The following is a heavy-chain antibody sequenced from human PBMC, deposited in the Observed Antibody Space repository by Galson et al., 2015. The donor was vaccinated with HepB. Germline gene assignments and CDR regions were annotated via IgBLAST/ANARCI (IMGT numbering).Heavy chain of an antibody. J-gene: IGHJ4*02. CDR2: ISHGGNT. D-gene: IGHD4-17*01. CDR3: ARVRGVTVTTPDY. V-gene: IGHV4-4*02. Sequence: LSLTCAVSGGSISSGNWWSWVRQPPGKGLEWIGEISHGGNTNYNPSLKSRVTISVDKSKNQFSLRLNSVTAADTAVYYCARVRGVTVTTPDYWGQGTLVTVSS. CDR1: GGSISSGNW.